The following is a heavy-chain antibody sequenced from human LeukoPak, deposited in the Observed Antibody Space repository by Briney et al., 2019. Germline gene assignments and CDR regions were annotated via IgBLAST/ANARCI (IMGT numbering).Heavy chain of an antibody. CDR2: IVPLFGTT. J-gene: IGHJ4*02. V-gene: IGHV1-69*01. D-gene: IGHD6-19*01. CDR1: GGTFSSYA. CDR3: ARDDDEYGSVYFRN. Sequence: GASVKVSCKASGGTFSSYAISWVRQAPGQGLEWMGGIVPLFGTTTYAQKFQGRVTITADESTTIVYMELSSLTFEDTAIYYCARDDDEYGSVYFRNGGQGTLVTVSS.